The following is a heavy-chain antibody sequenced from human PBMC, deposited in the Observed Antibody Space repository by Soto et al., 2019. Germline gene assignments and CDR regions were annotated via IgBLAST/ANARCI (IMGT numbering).Heavy chain of an antibody. CDR2: TESEVNGGAI. D-gene: IGHD2-8*01. Sequence: GGSLRLSCAAAGFTFNTAWLNWVRQTPGLRRDWVAETESEVNGGAIYSAAAGNGRLAISRDDSKYVVYLDMNSVNTEDTAVYYWTANLPDWGVYAFDYWGDGIVVTVSS. CDR1: GFTFNTAW. CDR3: TANLPDWGVYAFDY. V-gene: IGHV3-15*07. J-gene: IGHJ4*01.